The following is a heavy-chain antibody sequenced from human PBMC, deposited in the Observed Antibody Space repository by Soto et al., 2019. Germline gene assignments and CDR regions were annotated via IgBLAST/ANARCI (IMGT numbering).Heavy chain of an antibody. Sequence: QVQLQQWRAGLLKPSETLSLTCTVNGGSLTGYYWSWIRQPPGKGLEWIGEVKDGGSTNYSPSLRGRVAISADTSKNHFSLRLNSVTAADTAVYFCARGQEGIVATHWDQGALVTVSS. J-gene: IGHJ4*02. D-gene: IGHD5-12*01. V-gene: IGHV4-34*01. CDR1: GGSLTGYY. CDR3: ARGQEGIVATH. CDR2: VKDGGST.